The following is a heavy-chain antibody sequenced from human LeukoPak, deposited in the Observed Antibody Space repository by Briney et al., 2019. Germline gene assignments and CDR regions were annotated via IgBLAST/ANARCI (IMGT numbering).Heavy chain of an antibody. CDR3: ARFTSGYYLAAFDI. J-gene: IGHJ3*02. CDR2: INHSGST. CDR1: GGSFSGYY. V-gene: IGHV4-34*01. D-gene: IGHD3-22*01. Sequence: PSETLSLTCAVYGGSFSGYYCSWIRQPPGKGLEWIGEINHSGSTNYNPFLKSRVTISVDTSKNQFSLKLSSVTAADTSVYYCARFTSGYYLAAFDIWGQGTMVTVSS.